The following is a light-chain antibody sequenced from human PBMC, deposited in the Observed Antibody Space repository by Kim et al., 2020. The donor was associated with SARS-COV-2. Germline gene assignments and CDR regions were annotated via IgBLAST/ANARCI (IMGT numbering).Light chain of an antibody. CDR1: QSVLYSSNNKNY. Sequence: DIVMTQSPDSLAVSLGERATINCKSSQSVLYSSNNKNYLAWYQQKPGQPPKLLIYWASTRESGVPDRFSGSGSGTDFTLTISSLQAEDVAVYYCQFRGTFGQGTKVDIK. CDR2: WAS. J-gene: IGKJ1*01. V-gene: IGKV4-1*01. CDR3: QFRGT.